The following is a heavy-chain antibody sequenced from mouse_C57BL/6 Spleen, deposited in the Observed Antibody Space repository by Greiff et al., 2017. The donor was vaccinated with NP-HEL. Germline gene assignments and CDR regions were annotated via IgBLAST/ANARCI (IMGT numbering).Heavy chain of an antibody. CDR1: GYAFSSSW. D-gene: IGHD2-4*01. CDR2: IYPGDGDT. V-gene: IGHV1-82*01. J-gene: IGHJ3*01. Sequence: QVQLQQSGPELVKPGASVKISCKASGYAFSSSWMNWVKQRPGKGLEWIGRIYPGDGDTNYNGKFKGKATLTADKSSSTAYMQLSSLTSEDSAVYFCAREGIYYDSWFAYWGQGTLVTVS. CDR3: AREGIYYDSWFAY.